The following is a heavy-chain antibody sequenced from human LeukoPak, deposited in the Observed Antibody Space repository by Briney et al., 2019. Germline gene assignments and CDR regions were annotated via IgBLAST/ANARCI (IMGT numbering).Heavy chain of an antibody. Sequence: KPSETLSLTCAVYGGSFSGYYWSWIRQPPGKGLEWIGEINHSGSTNYTPSLRSRVTISVDTSKNQSSLKLSSVTAADTAVYLCAREPHPYPGAFDIWGQGTMVTVSS. CDR3: AREPHPYPGAFDI. CDR2: INHSGST. D-gene: IGHD2-2*01. J-gene: IGHJ3*02. V-gene: IGHV4-34*01. CDR1: GGSFSGYY.